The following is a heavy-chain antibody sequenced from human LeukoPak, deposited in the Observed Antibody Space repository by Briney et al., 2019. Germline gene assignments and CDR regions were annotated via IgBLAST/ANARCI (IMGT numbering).Heavy chain of an antibody. D-gene: IGHD1-1*01. CDR3: ARASVGAGTTIHYYYGMDV. CDR2: IYSGGST. Sequence: GGSLRLYCAGSGFTVSGNYMSWVSQAPGKGLEWVLVIYSGGSTYYADSVKGRFTISRDNSKNTLYLQMNSLRAGDTAVYYCARASVGAGTTIHYYYGMDVWGQGTTVTVSS. CDR1: GFTVSGNY. V-gene: IGHV3-53*01. J-gene: IGHJ6*02.